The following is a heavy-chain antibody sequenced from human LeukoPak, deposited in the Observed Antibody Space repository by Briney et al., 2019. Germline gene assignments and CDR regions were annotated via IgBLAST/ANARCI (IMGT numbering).Heavy chain of an antibody. CDR1: GFTFDDYG. V-gene: IGHV3-20*01. J-gene: IGHJ5*02. CDR3: ARGGGYSGYDR. Sequence: GGSLRLSCAASGFTFDDYGMSWVRQAPGKGLEWVSGINWNGGSTGYADSVKGRFTISGDNAKNSLYLQMNSLRAEDTALYHCARGGGYSGYDRWGQGTLVTVSS. D-gene: IGHD5-12*01. CDR2: INWNGGST.